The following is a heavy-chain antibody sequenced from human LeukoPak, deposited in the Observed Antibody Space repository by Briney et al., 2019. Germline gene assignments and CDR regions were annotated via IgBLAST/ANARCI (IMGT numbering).Heavy chain of an antibody. V-gene: IGHV4-39*01. D-gene: IGHD6-6*01. CDR1: GGSISSSSYY. Sequence: SETLSLTCTVSGGSISSSSYYWGWIRQPPGKGLEWLGSIYYSGSTYYNPSLKSRVTISVDTSKNQFSLKLSSVTAADTAVYYCARSRYSSSSAPFDYWGQGTLVTVSS. CDR3: ARSRYSSSSAPFDY. J-gene: IGHJ4*02. CDR2: IYYSGST.